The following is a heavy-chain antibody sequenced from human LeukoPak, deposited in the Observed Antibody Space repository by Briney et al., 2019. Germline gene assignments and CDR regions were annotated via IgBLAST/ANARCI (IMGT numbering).Heavy chain of an antibody. CDR1: GFTFSTSA. V-gene: IGHV3-49*04. CDR3: TRAPRILGVVHFDY. D-gene: IGHD1-26*01. Sequence: GGSLRLSCAASGFTFSTSAMNWVRQAPGKGLEWVAYIRSEAYGGTTEYAASVKDRFTISRDDSKDIAYLQMNSVKTEDTAVYYCTRAPRILGVVHFDYWGQGTLVTVSS. J-gene: IGHJ4*02. CDR2: IRSEAYGGTT.